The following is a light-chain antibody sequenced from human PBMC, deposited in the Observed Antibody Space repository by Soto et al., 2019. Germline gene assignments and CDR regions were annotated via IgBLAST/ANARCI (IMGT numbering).Light chain of an antibody. CDR2: DVS. CDR1: QSVSSY. Sequence: EIVLTQSPATLSLSPGERATISCRASQSVSSYLAWYQQKPGQAPMILIYDVSNRATGIPARFSGSGSGTDFTLSISSLEPEDFAVYYCQQRSNWPPTFGPGTKVDIK. J-gene: IGKJ3*01. CDR3: QQRSNWPPT. V-gene: IGKV3-11*01.